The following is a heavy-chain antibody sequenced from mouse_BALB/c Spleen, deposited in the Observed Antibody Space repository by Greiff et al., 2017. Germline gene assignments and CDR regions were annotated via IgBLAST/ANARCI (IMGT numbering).Heavy chain of an antibody. CDR1: GFTFSSYA. J-gene: IGHJ2*01. CDR2: ISSGGST. V-gene: IGHV5-6-5*01. CDR3: ASLFYYLDY. Sequence: EVNLVESGGGLVKPGGSLKLSCAASGFTFSSYAMSWVRQTPEKRLEWVASISSGGSTYYPDSVKGRFTISRDNARNILYLQMSSLRSEDTAMYYCASLFYYLDYWGQGTTLTVSS.